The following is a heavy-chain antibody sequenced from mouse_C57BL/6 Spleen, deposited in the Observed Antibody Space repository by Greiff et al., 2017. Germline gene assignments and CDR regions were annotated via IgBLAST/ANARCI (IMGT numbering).Heavy chain of an antibody. D-gene: IGHD2-1*01. J-gene: IGHJ4*01. Sequence: EVQVVESGEGLAKPGGSLKLSCAASGFTFSSYAMSWVRQTPEKRLEWVAYISSGGDYIYYADPVKGRFTISRDNARNTLYLKMSSLKSEDTDMYYCTREREYGNVEVYYAMDYWGQGTSVTVSS. CDR2: ISSGGDYI. CDR1: GFTFSSYA. CDR3: TREREYGNVEVYYAMDY. V-gene: IGHV5-9-1*02.